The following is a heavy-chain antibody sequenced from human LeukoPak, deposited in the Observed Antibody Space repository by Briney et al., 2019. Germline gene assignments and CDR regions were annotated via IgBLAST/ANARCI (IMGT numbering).Heavy chain of an antibody. CDR2: ISSSGYST. D-gene: IGHD3-3*01. CDR3: ATEDVLRFLEWFY. CDR1: GFTFSTYA. J-gene: IGHJ4*02. Sequence: GRSLRLSCAASGFTFSTYAMSWVRQPPGKGLGWLSDISSSGYSTYYADSVKGRFTITRDNSKNTVYLQMSSLRAEDTAVYYCATEDVLRFLEWFYWGQGTLVTVSS. V-gene: IGHV3-23*01.